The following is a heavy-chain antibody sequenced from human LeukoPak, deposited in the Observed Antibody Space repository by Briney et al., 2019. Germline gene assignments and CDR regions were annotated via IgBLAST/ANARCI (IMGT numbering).Heavy chain of an antibody. CDR3: ARVLDDFWSGYYTRLTFSGFDY. CDR2: IYYSGST. CDR1: GGSISSYY. Sequence: SETLSLTCTVSGGSISSYYWSWIRQPPGKGLEWIGYIYYSGSTNYNPSLKSRVTISVDTSKNQFSLKLSSVTAADTAVYYCARVLDDFWSGYYTRLTFSGFDYWGQGTLVTVSS. V-gene: IGHV4-59*12. J-gene: IGHJ4*02. D-gene: IGHD3-3*01.